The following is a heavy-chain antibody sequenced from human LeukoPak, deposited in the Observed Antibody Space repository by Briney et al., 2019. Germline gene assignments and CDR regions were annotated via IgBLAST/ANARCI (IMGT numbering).Heavy chain of an antibody. Sequence: PGGSLRLPCAASGFIVRGDFMSWVRQAPGEGLEWVSVIYSECSTYYADSVKGRFTISRDNSKNTLDLQMTGLRAEDTAVYYWARERGRGRGSPWFDYWGQGTLVTVSS. D-gene: IGHD1-26*01. J-gene: IGHJ4*02. CDR2: IYSECST. CDR1: GFIVRGDF. V-gene: IGHV3-53*01. CDR3: ARERGRGRGSPWFDY.